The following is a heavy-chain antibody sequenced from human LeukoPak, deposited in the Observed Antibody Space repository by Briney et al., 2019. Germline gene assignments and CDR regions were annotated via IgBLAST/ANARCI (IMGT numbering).Heavy chain of an antibody. CDR2: INPSGGST. V-gene: IGHV1-46*01. J-gene: IGHJ4*02. D-gene: IGHD3-22*01. CDR1: GYTFTSYY. CDR3: ATSDSRDFDY. Sequence: ASVKVSCKASGYTFTSYYMHWVRQAPGQGLEWMGIINPSGGSTSYAQKFQGRVTMTRDMSPSTVYMELSSLRSEDTAVYYCATSDSRDFDYWGQGTLVTVSS.